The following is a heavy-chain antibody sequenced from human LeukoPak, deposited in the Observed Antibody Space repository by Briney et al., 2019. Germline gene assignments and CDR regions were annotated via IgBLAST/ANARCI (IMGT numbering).Heavy chain of an antibody. V-gene: IGHV4-39*01. J-gene: IGHJ5*02. Sequence: SETLSLTCTVSGGSISSSSYCWGWIRQPPGQGLEWIGSIYYSGSTYYNPSLKRRVTISVDTTKNQFSLMLGSVTATDTAVYYCARRPSGTVFEFEPWGQGTLVTVSS. CDR1: GGSISSSSYC. CDR2: IYYSGST. D-gene: IGHD3-3*01. CDR3: ARRPSGTVFEFEP.